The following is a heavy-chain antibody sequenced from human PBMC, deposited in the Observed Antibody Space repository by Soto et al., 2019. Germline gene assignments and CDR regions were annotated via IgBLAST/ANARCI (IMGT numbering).Heavy chain of an antibody. CDR1: GFSISTSGVG. V-gene: IGHV2-5*02. J-gene: IGHJ4*02. CDR3: VHRADFRGNWDGCYFDS. D-gene: IGHD1-1*01. CDR2: IYWDDDK. Sequence: QITLRESGPARVRPTQPLTLTCVFSGFSISTSGVGVGWIRQPPGKALECLALIYWDDDKRYNPSLKSRLAITKDTSKNQVALTITNVDPVDTATYFCVHRADFRGNWDGCYFDSWGQGTLVTVSS.